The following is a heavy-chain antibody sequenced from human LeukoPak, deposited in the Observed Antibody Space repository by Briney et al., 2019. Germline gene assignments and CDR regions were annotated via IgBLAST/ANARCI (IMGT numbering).Heavy chain of an antibody. CDR1: GFTFSDYY. CDR3: AKSGDGRTDY. J-gene: IGHJ4*02. V-gene: IGHV3-23*01. Sequence: GGSLRLSCAASGFTFSDYYMSWVRQAPGKGLEWVSAISGSGGSTYHAHSVKGRFTISRDNSKNTLYLQMNSLRAEDTAVYYCAKSGDGRTDYWGQGTLVTVSS. D-gene: IGHD3-10*01. CDR2: ISGSGGST.